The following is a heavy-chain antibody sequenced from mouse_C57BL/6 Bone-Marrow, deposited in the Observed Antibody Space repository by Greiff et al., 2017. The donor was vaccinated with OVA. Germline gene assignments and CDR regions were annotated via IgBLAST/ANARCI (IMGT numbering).Heavy chain of an antibody. J-gene: IGHJ3*01. CDR3: ARPITTVVAMGRH. CDR2: ISSGSSTI. D-gene: IGHD1-1*01. V-gene: IGHV5-17*01. Sequence: DVQFVESGGGLVKPGGSLKLSCAASGFTFSDYGMHWVRQPPEKALEWVAYISSGSSTISYADTVKGRFTISRDNAKTTLFLQMTTLRSEDTAMYYCARPITTVVAMGRHGDQGNLVTVTA. CDR1: GFTFSDYG.